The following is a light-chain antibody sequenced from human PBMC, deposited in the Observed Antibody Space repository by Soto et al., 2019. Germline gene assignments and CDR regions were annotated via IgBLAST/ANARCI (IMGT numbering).Light chain of an antibody. J-gene: IGKJ4*01. CDR1: ESVSSSY. CDR2: GAS. V-gene: IGKV3-20*01. Sequence: IVLTQSPAMLTLSPGDRATLSCRASESVSSSYLAWYQHKPGQAPRLLIHGASSRVTGIPDRFSGSGSGTDFTLTITRLEPEDFAVYYCQQYQSPTFGGGTKVDIK. CDR3: QQYQSPT.